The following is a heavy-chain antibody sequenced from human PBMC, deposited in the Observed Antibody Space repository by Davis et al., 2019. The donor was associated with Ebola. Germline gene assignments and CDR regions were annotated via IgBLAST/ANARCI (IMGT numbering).Heavy chain of an antibody. CDR2: LGTSADT. D-gene: IGHD1-26*01. V-gene: IGHV3-53*01. J-gene: IGHJ3*02. CDR1: GFIVSDKY. CDR3: AKDTSNIWFDI. Sequence: GGSLRLSCAASGFIVSDKYMSWVRQAPGKGLEWVSTLGTSADTYYAESVKGRFTISRDNSKNTLYLQMNGLRVEDTAIYYCAKDTSNIWFDIWGQGTMVTVSS.